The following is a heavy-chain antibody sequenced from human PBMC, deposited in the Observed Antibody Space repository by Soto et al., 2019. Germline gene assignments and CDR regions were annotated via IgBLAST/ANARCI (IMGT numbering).Heavy chain of an antibody. CDR1: GDTFSTYT. V-gene: IGHV1-69*12. J-gene: IGHJ6*02. D-gene: IGHD2-2*01. Sequence: QVQLVQSGAEVKKPGSSVKVSCQASGDTFSTYTITWMRQAPGQGLEWMGGIIPRSATSNYAQKFQGRVTITADESTNTAYMELSSLRSEDTAVYYCAREGLVLVPTTGNSDYYYYAMDVWGQGTTVTVSS. CDR2: IIPRSATS. CDR3: AREGLVLVPTTGNSDYYYYAMDV.